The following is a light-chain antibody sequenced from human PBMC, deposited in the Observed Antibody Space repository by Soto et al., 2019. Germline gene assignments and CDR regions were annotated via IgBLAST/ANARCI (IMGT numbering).Light chain of an antibody. V-gene: IGKV3-20*01. CDR1: QSVRRTF. CDR3: QQFQSSVT. Sequence: EIVLTQSPGSLSLSPGERATLSCRASQSVRRTFFAWYQQGPGQAPRLLMYGASNRATGIPERFSGSGSGTDFPLTISRLEPEDFGVYYCQQFQSSVTFGQGTKVEIK. CDR2: GAS. J-gene: IGKJ1*01.